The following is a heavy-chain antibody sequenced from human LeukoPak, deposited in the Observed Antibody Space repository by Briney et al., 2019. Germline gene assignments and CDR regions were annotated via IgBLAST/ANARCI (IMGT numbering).Heavy chain of an antibody. CDR3: TRGSYDVLTGYSTLGEY. J-gene: IGHJ4*02. V-gene: IGHV4-39*02. CDR2: IYYSGST. Sequence: SETLSLTCTVSGGSLSSSSYYWGWVRQPPGKGLEWIGNIYYSGSTYYNPSLKSRLTISLDTSQRHFSLRLSSVTAADTASYYCTRGSYDVLTGYSTLGEYWGQGTLVAVSS. D-gene: IGHD3-9*01. CDR1: GGSLSSSSYY.